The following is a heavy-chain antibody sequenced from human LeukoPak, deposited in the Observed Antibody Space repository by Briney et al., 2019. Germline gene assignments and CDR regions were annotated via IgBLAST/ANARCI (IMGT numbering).Heavy chain of an antibody. V-gene: IGHV4-4*07. CDR3: ARVRARVGYIPNDAFDI. Sequence: SETLSLTCTVSGGSISSYYWSWIRQPAGKGLEWIGRIYTSGSTNYNPSLKSRVTMSVDTSKNQFSLKLSFVTAADTAVYYCARVRARVGYIPNDAFDIWGQGTMVTVSS. CDR2: IYTSGST. CDR1: GGSISSYY. D-gene: IGHD5-24*01. J-gene: IGHJ3*02.